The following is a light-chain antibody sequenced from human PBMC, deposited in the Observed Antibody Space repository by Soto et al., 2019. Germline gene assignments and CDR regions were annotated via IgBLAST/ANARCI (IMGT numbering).Light chain of an antibody. J-gene: IGKJ4*01. CDR2: LGS. Sequence: EIVMTQTPPSLPVPAGPPASISRKPSPSLPPSDGKTYFYWYLQKPGQSPQLXILLGSNRASGVTDRFSGRGSGTDFTLKISRVEAEDVGVYYCMQAHHTPLTFGGGTKVDIK. CDR1: PSLPPSDGKTY. V-gene: IGKV2-28*01. CDR3: MQAHHTPLT.